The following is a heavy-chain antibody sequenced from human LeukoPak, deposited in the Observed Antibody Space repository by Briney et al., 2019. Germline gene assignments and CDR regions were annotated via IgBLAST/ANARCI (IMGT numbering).Heavy chain of an antibody. CDR1: GFTFSSFA. V-gene: IGHV3-23*01. J-gene: IGHJ4*02. CDR3: ARETPAFDY. D-gene: IGHD4-23*01. CDR2: ISSSGSTT. Sequence: GGSLRLSCVDSGFTFSSFAMSWVRQAPGRGLEWVSTISSSGSTTYYIDSVKGRFTVSRDNSRNTLYLQLNSLRGEDTAVYYCARETPAFDYWGQGTLVTVS.